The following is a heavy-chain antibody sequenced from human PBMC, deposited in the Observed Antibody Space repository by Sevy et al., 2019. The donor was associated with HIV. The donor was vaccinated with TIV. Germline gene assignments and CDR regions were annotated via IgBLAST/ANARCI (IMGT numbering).Heavy chain of an antibody. V-gene: IGHV3-30*18. CDR3: AKDPGYSSDWYALAFYFDY. Sequence: GGSLRLSCAASRFTFSGYAMHWVRLAPGQGLKWVAVLSYDGSIKDYADSVKGRFTISRDNSKNTLYLQMNSLRAEDTAVYYCAKDPGYSSDWYALAFYFDYWGQGTLVTVSS. CDR1: RFTFSGYA. J-gene: IGHJ4*02. CDR2: LSYDGSIK. D-gene: IGHD6-13*01.